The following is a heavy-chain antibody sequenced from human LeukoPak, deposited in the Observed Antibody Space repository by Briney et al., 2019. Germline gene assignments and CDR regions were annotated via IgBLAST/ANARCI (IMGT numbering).Heavy chain of an antibody. CDR1: GGAFSGYY. CDR2: ISHTGST. V-gene: IGHV4-34*01. CDR3: SRGGFSFWSGQYTRGNWFDP. D-gene: IGHD3-3*01. J-gene: IGHJ5*02. Sequence: KTSETLSLTCDVYGGAFSGYYWSWIRQPPGKGLEWIGEISHTGSTNHNPSLKSRVTMSVDTSKKQFSLNLTSVTAADTAVYFCSRGGFSFWSGQYTRGNWFDPWGQGTLVTVSS.